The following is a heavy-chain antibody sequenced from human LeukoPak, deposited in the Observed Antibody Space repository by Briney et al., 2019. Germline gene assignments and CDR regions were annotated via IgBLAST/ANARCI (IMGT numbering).Heavy chain of an antibody. CDR2: IYSGGST. CDR3: VREFGGS. V-gene: IGHV3-66*01. CDR1: GFTVSSNY. D-gene: IGHD2-15*01. J-gene: IGHJ4*02. Sequence: GGSLRLSCAASGFTVSSNYMSWVRQAPGKGLEWVSVIYSGGSTYYADSVKGRFNISRDNSKNTLYIQMNSLRAEDTAVYYCVREFGGSWGQGTLVTVSS.